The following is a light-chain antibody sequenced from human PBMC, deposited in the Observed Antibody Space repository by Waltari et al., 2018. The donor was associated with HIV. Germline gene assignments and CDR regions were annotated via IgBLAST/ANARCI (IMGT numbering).Light chain of an antibody. CDR3: QQYYITPYT. CDR2: WAS. J-gene: IGKJ2*01. CDR1: QSVLYSSNNKNY. Sequence: DIVMTQSPDSLAVSLGERATINCKSSQSVLYSSNNKNYLAWYQKKPGQPRKLLIYWASTRESGVPDRFGGSGSGTDFTLTVSSLQAEDVAVYYCQQYYITPYTFGQGTKLEIK. V-gene: IGKV4-1*01.